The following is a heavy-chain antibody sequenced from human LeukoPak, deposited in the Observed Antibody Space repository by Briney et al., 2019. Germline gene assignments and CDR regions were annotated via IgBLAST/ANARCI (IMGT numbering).Heavy chain of an antibody. CDR1: GGAITHDY. D-gene: IGHD5-12*01. CDR2: ISPTGST. Sequence: HSQTPSLTRTLSGGAITHDYCSGIRQPAGEGLEWIGGISPTGSTNYNPSLKSRVTMPVDTSKNQFSLKLSSVTAADTAVYYCARDLEAIVATIPCAFDIWGQGTMVTVS. CDR3: ARDLEAIVATIPCAFDI. V-gene: IGHV4-4*07. J-gene: IGHJ3*02.